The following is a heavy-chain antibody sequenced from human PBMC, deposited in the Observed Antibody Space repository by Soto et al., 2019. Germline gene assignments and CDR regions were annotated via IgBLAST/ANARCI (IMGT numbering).Heavy chain of an antibody. J-gene: IGHJ4*02. Sequence: PGGSLRLSCAASGFTFSSYAMSWVRQAPGKGLEWVSAISGSGGSTSYADSVKGRFTISRDNAKNTLYLQMNSLRAEDTAVYYCARVEYYDYIWGSYRYSPYYFDYWGQGTLVTVSS. D-gene: IGHD3-16*02. V-gene: IGHV3-23*01. CDR3: ARVEYYDYIWGSYRYSPYYFDY. CDR2: ISGSGGST. CDR1: GFTFSSYA.